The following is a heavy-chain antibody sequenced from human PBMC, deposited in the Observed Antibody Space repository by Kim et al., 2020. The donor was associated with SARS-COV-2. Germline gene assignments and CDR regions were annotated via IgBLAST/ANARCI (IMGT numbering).Heavy chain of an antibody. CDR1: GGTFSSYA. Sequence: SVKVSCKASGGTFSSYAISWVRQAPGQGLEWMGGIIPIFGTANYAQKFQGRVTITADESTSTAYMELSSLRSEDTAVYYCARDHGILAATINWFDPWGQGTLVTVSS. D-gene: IGHD2-15*01. J-gene: IGHJ5*02. V-gene: IGHV1-69*13. CDR2: IIPIFGTA. CDR3: ARDHGILAATINWFDP.